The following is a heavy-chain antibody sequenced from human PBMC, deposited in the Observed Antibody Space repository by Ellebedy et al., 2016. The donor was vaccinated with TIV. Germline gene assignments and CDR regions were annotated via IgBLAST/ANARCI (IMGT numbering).Heavy chain of an antibody. V-gene: IGHV1-46*01. CDR3: ARPRGFGHSGGIFDY. D-gene: IGHD3-10*01. Sequence: AASVKVSCKASGYTFTSYYMHWVRQAPGQGLEWMGIINPSGGSTSYAQKFQGRVTMTRDTSTSTVYMELSSLRSEDTAVYYCARPRGFGHSGGIFDYWGQGTLVTVSS. CDR2: INPSGGST. CDR1: GYTFTSYY. J-gene: IGHJ4*02.